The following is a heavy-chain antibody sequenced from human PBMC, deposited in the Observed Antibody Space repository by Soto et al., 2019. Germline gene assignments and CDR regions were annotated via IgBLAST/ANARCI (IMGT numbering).Heavy chain of an antibody. CDR2: ISDSGGRT. V-gene: IGHV3-23*01. J-gene: IGHJ4*02. CDR3: AKQGFDC. Sequence: LRLSCAASGFTFSSYVMSWVRQAPGKGLEWVSTISDSGGRTYYADSVKGRFTISRDNSKNTLYLQMNSLRAEDTAVYYCAKQGFDCWGQGTLVTVSS. CDR1: GFTFSSYV.